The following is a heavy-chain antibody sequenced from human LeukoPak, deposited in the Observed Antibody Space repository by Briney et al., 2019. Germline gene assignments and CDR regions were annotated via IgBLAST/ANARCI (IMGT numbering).Heavy chain of an antibody. V-gene: IGHV1-2*02. CDR3: AKEVHYYDSSDYFPLGY. D-gene: IGHD3-22*01. J-gene: IGHJ4*02. Sequence: ASVKVSCKASGYTFTGYYMHWVRQAPGQGLEWMGWINPNSGGTNYAQKFQGRVTMTRDTSISTAYMELSRLTSDDTAVCYCAKEVHYYDSSDYFPLGYWGQGTLITVSS. CDR2: INPNSGGT. CDR1: GYTFTGYY.